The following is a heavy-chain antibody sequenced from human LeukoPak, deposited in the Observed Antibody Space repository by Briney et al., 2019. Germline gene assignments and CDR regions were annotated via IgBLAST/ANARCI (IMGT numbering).Heavy chain of an antibody. CDR2: ISSGGSTI. D-gene: IGHD6-13*01. CDR1: GFTFSDYY. J-gene: IGHJ4*02. V-gene: IGHV3-11*01. CDR3: ARRAAAGRCFVY. Sequence: PGGSLRLSCAVSGFTFSDYYMSWIRQAPGKGLEWVSCISSGGSTISHADSVKGRVTISRDNAENSLYLQMNSLRAEDTAVYYCARRAAAGRCFVYWGQGTLVTVSS.